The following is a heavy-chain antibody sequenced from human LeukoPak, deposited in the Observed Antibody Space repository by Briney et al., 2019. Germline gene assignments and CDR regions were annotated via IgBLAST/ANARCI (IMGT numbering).Heavy chain of an antibody. D-gene: IGHD3-10*01. CDR2: IYPGDSDT. CDR1: GYRFTSYW. Sequence: GGSLKISCKGSGYRFTSYWIGWGRQMPGKGLEWMGIIYPGDSDTRYSPSFQGQVTISADKSISTAYLQWSSLKASDTAMYYCARRLGVRGVTYFDYWGQGTLVTVSS. V-gene: IGHV5-51*01. J-gene: IGHJ4*02. CDR3: ARRLGVRGVTYFDY.